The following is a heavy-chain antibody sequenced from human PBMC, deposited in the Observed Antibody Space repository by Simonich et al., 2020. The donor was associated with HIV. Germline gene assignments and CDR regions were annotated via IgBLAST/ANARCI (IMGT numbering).Heavy chain of an antibody. J-gene: IGHJ3*02. CDR3: VRRMAVTDAFDI. D-gene: IGHD6-19*01. V-gene: IGHV5-51*03. Sequence: EVQLVQSGAAVKKPGESLKISCKGSGYNFPNYWIGWVRQMPGKGLEWMGIIYPGDSDTTYSPSFQGQVTISADKSSSTAYLQWSSLKASDTAMYYCVRRMAVTDAFDIWGQGTMVTVSS. CDR1: GYNFPNYW. CDR2: IYPGDSDT.